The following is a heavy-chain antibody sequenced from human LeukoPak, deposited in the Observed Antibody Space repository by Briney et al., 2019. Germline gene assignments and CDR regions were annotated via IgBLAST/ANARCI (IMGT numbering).Heavy chain of an antibody. D-gene: IGHD4-17*01. J-gene: IGHJ6*02. V-gene: IGHV4-59*01. CDR1: GGSISGYS. CDR2: IYYSGST. Sequence: SETLSRTCTVSGGSISGYSWTWIRQPPGKGLEWIGYIYYSGSTNYNPSLKSRVTISVDTSKNQFSLRLSSVTAADTAVYYCARAPPYGDHYGMDVWGQGTTVTVSS. CDR3: ARAPPYGDHYGMDV.